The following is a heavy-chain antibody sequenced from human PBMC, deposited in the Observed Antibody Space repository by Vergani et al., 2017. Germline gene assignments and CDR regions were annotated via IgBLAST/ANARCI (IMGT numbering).Heavy chain of an antibody. D-gene: IGHD6-6*01. CDR1: GFTFSSYS. V-gene: IGHV3-21*01. J-gene: IGHJ4*02. CDR2: ISSSSSYI. CDR3: ARDTSSSSGFDY. Sequence: VQLVESGGGVVQPGGSLRLSCAASGFTFSSYSMNWVRQAPGKGLEWVSSISSSSSYIYYADSVKGRFTISRDNAKNSLYLQMNSLRAEDTAVYYCARDTSSSSGFDYWGQGTLVTVSS.